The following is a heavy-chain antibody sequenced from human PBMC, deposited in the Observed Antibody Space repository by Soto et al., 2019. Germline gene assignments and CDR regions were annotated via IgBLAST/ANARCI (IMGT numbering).Heavy chain of an antibody. Sequence: QITLKESGHTLVKPTQMLTLTCTFSGFSLNTRGVGVGWIRQPPGGALEWLALIYWVDDKRYSPSLRSRLTITKDTSKNQVVLTMTTMEPLDTGTYYCAHTYSSSPDDGFDVWGQGTRVTVSS. CDR3: AHTYSSSPDDGFDV. CDR2: IYWVDDK. CDR1: GFSLNTRGVG. D-gene: IGHD6-6*01. J-gene: IGHJ3*01. V-gene: IGHV2-5*02.